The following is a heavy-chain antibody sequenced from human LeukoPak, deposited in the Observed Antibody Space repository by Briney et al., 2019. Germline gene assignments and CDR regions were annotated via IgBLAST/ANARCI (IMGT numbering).Heavy chain of an antibody. J-gene: IGHJ5*02. CDR1: GFTFSSYS. Sequence: GGSLRLSCAASGFTFSSYSMNWVRQAPGKGLEWVSSISSSSYIYYADSVKGRFTISRDNAKNSLYLQMNSLRAEDTAVYYCARDLGYCSSTSCYTLGWFDPWGQGTLVTVSS. D-gene: IGHD2-2*02. CDR3: ARDLGYCSSTSCYTLGWFDP. V-gene: IGHV3-21*01. CDR2: ISSSSYI.